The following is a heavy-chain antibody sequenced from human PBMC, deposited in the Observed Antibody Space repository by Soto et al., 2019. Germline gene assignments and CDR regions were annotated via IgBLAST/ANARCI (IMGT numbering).Heavy chain of an antibody. D-gene: IGHD3-22*01. Sequence: SETLSLTCTVSGGSISSSSYYWGWIRQPPGKGLEWIGSIYYSGSTYYNPSLKRRVTISVDTSKNQFSLKLSSVTAADTAVYYCAGHPLYFYDSSGYGGSNWFGPWGQGTLVTVSS. J-gene: IGHJ5*02. CDR1: GGSISSSSYY. V-gene: IGHV4-39*01. CDR2: IYYSGST. CDR3: AGHPLYFYDSSGYGGSNWFGP.